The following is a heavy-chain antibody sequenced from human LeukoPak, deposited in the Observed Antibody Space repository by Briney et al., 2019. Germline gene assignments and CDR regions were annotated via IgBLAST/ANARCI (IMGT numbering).Heavy chain of an antibody. CDR1: GFTFSSYA. Sequence: PGGSLRLSCAASGFTFSSYAMSWVRPAPGKGLEWVSAISGSGGSTYYADSVKGRFTISRDNSKNTLYLQMNSLRAEDTAVHYCAKDLGRYGDYDYWGQGTLVTVSS. D-gene: IGHD4-17*01. V-gene: IGHV3-23*01. CDR3: AKDLGRYGDYDY. CDR2: ISGSGGST. J-gene: IGHJ4*02.